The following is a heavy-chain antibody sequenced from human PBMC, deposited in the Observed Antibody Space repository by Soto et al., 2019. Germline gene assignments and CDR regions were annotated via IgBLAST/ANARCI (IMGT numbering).Heavy chain of an antibody. CDR2: IIVTCNTG. CDR3: ATSRCSSTVCYAHSPALYV. J-gene: IGHJ6*02. CDR1: GGTFRSSA. D-gene: IGHD2-8*01. V-gene: IGHV1-69*01. Sequence: QVQLVQSGAEVKKPGSSVKVSCKASGGTFRSSAISWVRQAPGQGLQWVGGIIVTCNTGTYAQKFHGRVMITADDSTSTDYMELSSVTSEDTAVYYCATSRCSSTVCYAHSPALYVWGPGTTVTVSS.